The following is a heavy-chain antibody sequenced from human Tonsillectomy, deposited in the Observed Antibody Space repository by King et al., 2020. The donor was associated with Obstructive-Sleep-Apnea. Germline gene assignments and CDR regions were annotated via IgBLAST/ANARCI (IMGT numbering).Heavy chain of an antibody. CDR3: ARRLEDTAIFYKNWYFDL. CDR1: VGSISSSSYY. J-gene: IGHJ2*01. V-gene: IGHV4-39*01. D-gene: IGHD5-18*01. CDR2: IYYSGST. Sequence: QLQESGPGLVKPSETLSLTCTVSVGSISSSSYYWGWIRQPPGKGLEWIGSIYYSGSTYYNPSLKSRVTISVDTSKTQFSLKLTAVTAADTAVYYCARRLEDTAIFYKNWYFDLWGRGTLVTVSS.